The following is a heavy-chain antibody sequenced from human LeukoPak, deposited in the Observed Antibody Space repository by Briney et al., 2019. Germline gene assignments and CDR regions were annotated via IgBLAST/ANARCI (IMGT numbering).Heavy chain of an antibody. D-gene: IGHD1-26*01. Sequence: GGSLRLSCAGTGYTFINAWMAWVRQAPGKGLEWVGRIKAKAHGGTIEYAAPVKGRFTISRDDSKNTLYLQMNSLKTEDTAVYYCTTDGVGVEGATYDNWGQGTLVSVSS. CDR2: IKAKAHGGTI. V-gene: IGHV3-15*01. J-gene: IGHJ4*02. CDR3: TTDGVGVEGATYDN. CDR1: GYTFINAW.